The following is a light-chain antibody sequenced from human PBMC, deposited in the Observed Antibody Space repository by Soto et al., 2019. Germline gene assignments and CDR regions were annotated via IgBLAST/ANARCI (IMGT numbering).Light chain of an antibody. CDR2: DAS. CDR1: QSISRG. V-gene: IGKV1-5*01. Sequence: DIQMTQSPSTLSSSVGDRVTITCRASQSISRGLAWYQQKPGKAPNVLIYDASTLESGVPSRFSGRGSGTEFTLTISSLQPEDFATYYCQHYSTVWAFGQGTKVDIK. J-gene: IGKJ1*01. CDR3: QHYSTVWA.